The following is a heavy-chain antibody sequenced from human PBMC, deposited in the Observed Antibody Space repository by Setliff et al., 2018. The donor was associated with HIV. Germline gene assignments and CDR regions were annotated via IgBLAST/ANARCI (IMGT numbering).Heavy chain of an antibody. CDR3: ARGWGLWFGQLSILPLDP. J-gene: IGHJ5*02. V-gene: IGHV1-8*01. CDR1: GYTFLNYD. Sequence: ASVKVSCKASGYTFLNYDINWLRQAPGQGLEWMGRLTPHSGDTISADRFQGRLVMTTNTSTTTAFMELSSLRSDDTALYFCARGWGLWFGQLSILPLDPWGQGTLVTAS. CDR2: LTPHSGDT. D-gene: IGHD3-10*01.